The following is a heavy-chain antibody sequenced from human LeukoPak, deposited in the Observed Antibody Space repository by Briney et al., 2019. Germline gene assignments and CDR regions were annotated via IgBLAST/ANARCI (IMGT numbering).Heavy chain of an antibody. CDR2: INHSGST. CDR3: ARGLNSSGYYPPLFTAFDI. D-gene: IGHD3-22*01. J-gene: IGHJ3*02. V-gene: IGHV4-34*01. CDR1: GGSFSGYY. Sequence: SETLSLTCAVYGGSFSGYYWSWIRQPPGKGLEWIGEINHSGSTYYNPSLKSRVTISVDTSKNQFSLKLSSVTAADTAVYYCARGLNSSGYYPPLFTAFDIWGQGTMVTVSS.